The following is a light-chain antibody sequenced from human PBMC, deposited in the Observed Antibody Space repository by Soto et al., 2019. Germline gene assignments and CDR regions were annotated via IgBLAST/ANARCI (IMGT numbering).Light chain of an antibody. CDR1: NVDVGGYNY. J-gene: IGLJ1*01. CDR3: ASYAIKTTYV. CDR2: EVS. V-gene: IGLV2-14*01. Sequence: QSALTQPASVSGSPGQSITISCTGTNVDVGGYNYVSCYQHHPGKAPKLLIFEVSNRPSGVTNRFSGPKSGNTASLTISGLQSEDEADYYCASYAIKTTYVCGSGTKVTVL.